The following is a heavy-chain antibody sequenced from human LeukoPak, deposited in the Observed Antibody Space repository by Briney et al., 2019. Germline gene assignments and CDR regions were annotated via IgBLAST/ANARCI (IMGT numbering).Heavy chain of an antibody. J-gene: IGHJ4*02. CDR2: ISGSGGST. CDR1: GXTVSNNY. V-gene: IGHV3-23*01. CDR3: AKTSSDLWFGELLRGAFDY. Sequence: PGGSLRLSCAASGXTVSNNYMSWVRQAPGKGLEWVSAISGSGGSTYYADSVKGRFTISRDNSKNTLYLQMNSLRAEDTAVYYCAKTSSDLWFGELLRGAFDYWGQGTLVTVSS. D-gene: IGHD3-10*01.